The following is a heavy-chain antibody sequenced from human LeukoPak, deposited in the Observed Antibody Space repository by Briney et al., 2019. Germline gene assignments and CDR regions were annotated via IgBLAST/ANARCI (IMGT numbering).Heavy chain of an antibody. CDR3: ARAIEFDP. Sequence: PGGSLRLSCAASGFTFSDFYMTWIRQAPGKGLEWISHISNSGSTIHYADSLKGRFTISRDNAKNTLYLQMNSLRAEDTAVYYCARAIEFDPWGQGTLVTVSS. V-gene: IGHV3-11*04. J-gene: IGHJ5*02. CDR1: GFTFSDFY. CDR2: ISNSGSTI.